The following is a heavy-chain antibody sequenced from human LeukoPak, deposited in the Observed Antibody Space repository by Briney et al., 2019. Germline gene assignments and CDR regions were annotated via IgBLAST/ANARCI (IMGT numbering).Heavy chain of an antibody. CDR1: GYTFTSYG. J-gene: IGHJ4*02. CDR2: INPNSGGT. V-gene: IGHV1-2*02. D-gene: IGHD3-22*01. CDR3: ARVSSIDYYDSSGPDFDY. Sequence: ASVKVSCKASGYTFTSYGISWVRQAPGQGLEWMGWINPNSGGTNYAQKFQGRVTMTRDTSISTAYMELSRLRSDDTAVYYCARVSSIDYYDSSGPDFDYWGQGTLVTVSS.